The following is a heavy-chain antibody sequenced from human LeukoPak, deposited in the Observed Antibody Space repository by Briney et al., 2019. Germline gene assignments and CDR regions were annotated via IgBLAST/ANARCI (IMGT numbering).Heavy chain of an antibody. Sequence: GGSLRLSCAASGFSFSSYAMHWVRQAPGKGLEWVAVIWYDGGNKYYADSVKGRFTISRDNSKNTLYLEMNSLRAEDTAVYYCARGLTQIPRLATGLDHWGQGTLVTVSS. CDR2: IWYDGGNK. V-gene: IGHV3-33*01. J-gene: IGHJ5*02. CDR3: ARGLTQIPRLATGLDH. D-gene: IGHD2-21*02. CDR1: GFSFSSYA.